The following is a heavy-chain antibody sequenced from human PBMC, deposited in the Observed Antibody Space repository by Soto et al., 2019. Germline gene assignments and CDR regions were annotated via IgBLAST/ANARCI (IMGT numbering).Heavy chain of an antibody. CDR3: AKAPPADCSSTSCPSS. D-gene: IGHD2-2*01. CDR1: GFTFSSYA. V-gene: IGHV3-23*01. Sequence: EVQLLESGGGLVQPGGSLRLSCAASGFTFSSYAMSWVRQAPGKGLEWVSAISGSGGSTYYADSVKGRFTISRDNSKTTLYLQMNSLRAEDTAVYYCAKAPPADCSSTSCPSSWGQGTLVTVSS. J-gene: IGHJ4*02. CDR2: ISGSGGST.